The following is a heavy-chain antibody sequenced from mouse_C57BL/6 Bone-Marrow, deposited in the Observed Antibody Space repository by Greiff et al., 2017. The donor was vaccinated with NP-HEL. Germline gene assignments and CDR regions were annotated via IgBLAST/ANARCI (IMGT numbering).Heavy chain of an antibody. CDR1: GYTFTSYG. CDR3: AAYYYGRNWYFDY. CDR2: IYPRSGNT. J-gene: IGHJ2*01. D-gene: IGHD1-1*01. V-gene: IGHV1-81*01. Sequence: VKLMESGAELARPGASVKLSCKASGYTFTSYGISWVKQRTGQGLEWIGEIYPRSGNTYYNEKFKGKATLTADKSSSTAYMELRSLTSEDSAVYFCAAYYYGRNWYFDYWGQGTTLTVSS.